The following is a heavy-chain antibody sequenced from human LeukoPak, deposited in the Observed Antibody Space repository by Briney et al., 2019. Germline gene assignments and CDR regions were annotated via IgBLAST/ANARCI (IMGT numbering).Heavy chain of an antibody. CDR1: GGSFSGYY. Sequence: KPSETLSLTCAVYGGSFSGYYWSWIRQPPGKGLEWIGSIYYSGSTYYNPSLKSRVTISVDTSKNQFSLKLSSVTAADTAVYYCARGRGFDPWGQGTLVTVSS. CDR2: IYYSGST. CDR3: ARGRGFDP. J-gene: IGHJ5*02. V-gene: IGHV4-34*01.